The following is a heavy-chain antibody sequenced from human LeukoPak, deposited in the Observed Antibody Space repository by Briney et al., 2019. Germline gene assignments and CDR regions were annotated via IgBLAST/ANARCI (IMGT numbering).Heavy chain of an antibody. CDR3: AREETGSYAY. Sequence: GGSLRLSCAASGFTFSRYAMHWVRQAPGKGLEYVSAIGSNGGSTYYANSVKGRFTISRDNSKNTLHLQMGSLRAEDMAVYYCAREETGSYAYWGQGTLVTVSS. D-gene: IGHD1-26*01. CDR1: GFTFSRYA. V-gene: IGHV3-64*01. J-gene: IGHJ4*02. CDR2: IGSNGGST.